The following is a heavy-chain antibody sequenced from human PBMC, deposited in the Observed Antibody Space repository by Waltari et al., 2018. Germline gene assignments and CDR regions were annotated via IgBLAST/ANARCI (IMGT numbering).Heavy chain of an antibody. D-gene: IGHD5-12*01. CDR3: ARTGARWLQFAAFDI. J-gene: IGHJ3*02. CDR1: RFTFSNNW. CDR2: INQDGSEE. V-gene: IGHV3-7*01. Sequence: EVLLVESGGGLVQPGGSLRLSGAASRFTFSNNWRNWVRQAPGKGLEWVANINQDGSEEYYVDSVKGRFTISRDNAKNSLYLEMKTLRAEDTAIYYCARTGARWLQFAAFDIWGQGTMVTVSS.